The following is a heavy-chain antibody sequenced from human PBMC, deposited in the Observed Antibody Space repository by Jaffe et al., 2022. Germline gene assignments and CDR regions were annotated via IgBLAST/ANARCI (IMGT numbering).Heavy chain of an antibody. CDR3: VKVFAHYYMDV. D-gene: IGHD3-3*01. V-gene: IGHV3-23*01. Sequence: EVLLLASGGGLIQPGGSLRLSCAASGFTFSNYPMRWVRQAPGKGLEWVSAISEDASRTHYADFVEGRFTISRDNSRNTLYLQMNSLRAEDTAVYYCVKVFAHYYMDVWGKGTTVTVSS. CDR2: ISEDASRT. CDR1: GFTFSNYP. J-gene: IGHJ6*03.